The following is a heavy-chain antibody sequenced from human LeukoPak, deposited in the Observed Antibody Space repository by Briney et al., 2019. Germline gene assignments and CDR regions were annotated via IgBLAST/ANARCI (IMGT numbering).Heavy chain of an antibody. D-gene: IGHD5-24*01. Sequence: PSETLSLTCTVSGGSISSSTYYWGWIRQPPGKGLAWIGSIYYSGSTYYNPSLKSRVTISVDTFKNQFSLKLSSVTAADTAVYYCARHHLRRDGYNYGAFDTWGQGTMVTVSS. CDR2: IYYSGST. J-gene: IGHJ3*02. CDR1: GGSISSSTYY. CDR3: ARHHLRRDGYNYGAFDT. V-gene: IGHV4-39*01.